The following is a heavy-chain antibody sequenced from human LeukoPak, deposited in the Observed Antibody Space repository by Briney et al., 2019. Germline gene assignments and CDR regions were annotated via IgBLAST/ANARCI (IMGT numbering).Heavy chain of an antibody. CDR2: IGGDGTT. CDR3: AKGPYGLGIYYGMDV. V-gene: IGHV3-23*01. Sequence: GGSLRLSCAPSGFTFSNCGLSWVRQAPGKGLQWLSVIGGDGTTYYADSVKGRFTVSRDNSENTLYLQMNSLRAEDTAVYYCAKGPYGLGIYYGMDVWGQGTTVTV. J-gene: IGHJ6*02. CDR1: GFTFSNCG. D-gene: IGHD3-10*01.